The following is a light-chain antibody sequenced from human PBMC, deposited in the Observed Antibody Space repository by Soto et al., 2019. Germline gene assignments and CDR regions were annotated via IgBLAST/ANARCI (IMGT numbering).Light chain of an antibody. Sequence: QSALTQPASVSGSPGQSITISCTGTSSDVGSYNLVSWYQHHPGNAPKLIIYEGYKRPSGVSNRFSGSESGNTASLTISGLQAEDEADYYCCSYTGITTPPYVSVTGTKVTVL. CDR2: EGY. CDR3: CSYTGITTPPYV. CDR1: SSDVGSYNL. J-gene: IGLJ1*01. V-gene: IGLV2-23*01.